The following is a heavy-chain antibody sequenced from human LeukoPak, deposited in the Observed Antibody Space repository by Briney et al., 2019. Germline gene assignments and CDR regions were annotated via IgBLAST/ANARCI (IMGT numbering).Heavy chain of an antibody. Sequence: NPSETLSLTCTVSGGPISRYYWRWIRQPPGKGLEWIGYIYYCGSTNYNPSLKSRVTISVDTAKTQFSLKLSSVTAADTAVYYCARAYCSSTSCYLYYFDYWGQGTLVTVSS. CDR2: IYYCGST. CDR1: GGPISRYY. V-gene: IGHV4-59*01. D-gene: IGHD2-2*01. CDR3: ARAYCSSTSCYLYYFDY. J-gene: IGHJ4*02.